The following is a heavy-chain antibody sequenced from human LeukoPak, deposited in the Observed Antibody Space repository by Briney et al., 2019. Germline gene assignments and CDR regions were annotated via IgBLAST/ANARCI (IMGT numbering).Heavy chain of an antibody. Sequence: GASVKVSCKASGDTFTSHNIQWVRQAPGQGLEWMGIINPSDGGTGYAQKFQDRVTMTRDTSTSKAYMDLNSLTSEDTAVYYCARESGHVFDYWGQGTLVTVSS. CDR3: ARESGHVFDY. J-gene: IGHJ4*02. CDR1: GDTFTSHN. V-gene: IGHV1-46*01. D-gene: IGHD3-16*01. CDR2: INPSDGGT.